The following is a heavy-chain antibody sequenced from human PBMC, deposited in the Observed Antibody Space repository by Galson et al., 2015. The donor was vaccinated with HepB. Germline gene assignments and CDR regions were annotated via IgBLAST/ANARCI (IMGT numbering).Heavy chain of an antibody. J-gene: IGHJ4*02. CDR2: INPNSGGT. CDR3: ARGKRGYSFLKDY. D-gene: IGHD5-18*01. Sequence: SVKVSCKASGYTFTGYYMHWVRQAPGQGLEWMGWINPNSGGTNYAQKFQGRVTMTRDTSISTAYMELSRLRSDDTAVYYCARGKRGYSFLKDYWGQGTLVTVSS. CDR1: GYTFTGYY. V-gene: IGHV1-2*02.